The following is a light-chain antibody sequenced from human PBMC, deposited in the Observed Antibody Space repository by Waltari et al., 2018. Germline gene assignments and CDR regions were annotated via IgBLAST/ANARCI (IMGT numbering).Light chain of an antibody. Sequence: EIVLTQSPGTLSLSPGERATLSCRASQSVGRTLAWYQQKPGQPPGFPIYVASSRATGIPDWFSGSGSGTDFSLTIGRLEPEDFAVYYCQHYVRLPATFGQGTKVEIK. CDR2: VAS. CDR3: QHYVRLPAT. CDR1: QSVGRT. V-gene: IGKV3-20*01. J-gene: IGKJ1*01.